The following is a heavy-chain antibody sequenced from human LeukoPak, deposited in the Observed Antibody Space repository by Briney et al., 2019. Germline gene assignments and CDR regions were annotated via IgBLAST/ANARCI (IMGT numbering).Heavy chain of an antibody. Sequence: GGSLRLSCAASGFTFSNYAMNWVHQAPGKGLEWVSVIYSGGSTYYADSVMGRFTISRDNSENTPYLQMDSLRTEDTAVYYCAREKVGATTLDYWGQGTLVTVSS. CDR1: GFTFSNYA. CDR3: AREKVGATTLDY. D-gene: IGHD1-26*01. J-gene: IGHJ4*02. V-gene: IGHV3-66*02. CDR2: IYSGGST.